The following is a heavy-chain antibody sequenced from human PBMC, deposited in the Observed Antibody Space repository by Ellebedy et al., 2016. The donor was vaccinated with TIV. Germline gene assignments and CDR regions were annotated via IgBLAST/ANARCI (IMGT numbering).Heavy chain of an antibody. CDR1: GGSIGSSDW. CDR2: IYHSGVT. D-gene: IGHD2-2*01. Sequence: GSLRLSXAVSGGSIGSSDWWSWVRQPPGQGLEWIGEIYHSGVTNYNPSLKSRVTISVDKSKNQFSLNLNSVTAADTAVYYCARDPIVEVRGWFDPWGQGTLVTVSS. J-gene: IGHJ5*02. CDR3: ARDPIVEVRGWFDP. V-gene: IGHV4-4*02.